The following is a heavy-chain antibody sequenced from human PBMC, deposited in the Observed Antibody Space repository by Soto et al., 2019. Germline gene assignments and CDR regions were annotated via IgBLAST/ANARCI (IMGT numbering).Heavy chain of an antibody. CDR3: ARGYDSSAYYSDY. V-gene: IGHV1-3*01. J-gene: IGHJ4*02. CDR2: INAGNGNT. D-gene: IGHD3-22*01. CDR1: GYTFTNYA. Sequence: VASVKVSCKASGYTFTNYAMHWVRQAPGQRLEWMGWINAGNGNTKYSQKFQGRVTITRDTSASTAYMELSSLRSEDTAVYYCARGYDSSAYYSDYWGQGTLVTVSS.